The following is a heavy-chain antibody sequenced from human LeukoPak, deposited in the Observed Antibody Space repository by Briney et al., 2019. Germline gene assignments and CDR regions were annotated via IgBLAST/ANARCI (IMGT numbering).Heavy chain of an antibody. CDR3: ARDINGYYYDSHGYYPTDL. D-gene: IGHD3-22*01. CDR1: GYIFTSYG. CDR2: ISVYNGNT. V-gene: IGHV1-18*01. J-gene: IGHJ5*02. Sequence: ASVKVSCKASGYIFTSYGISWVRQAPGQGLEWMGWISVYNGNTNYPQRLQGGVTMTTDTSTTTAYMELRSLRSDDTAVYYCARDINGYYYDSHGYYPTDLWGQGILVTVSS.